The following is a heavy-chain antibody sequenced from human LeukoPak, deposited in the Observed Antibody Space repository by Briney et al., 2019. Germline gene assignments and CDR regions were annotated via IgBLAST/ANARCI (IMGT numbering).Heavy chain of an antibody. V-gene: IGHV3-7*01. CDR2: IKQDGSEK. Sequence: TGGSLRLSCAASGFTFSSYWMSWVRQAPGKGLEWVANIKQDGSEKYYVDSVKVRFTISRDNAKNSLYLQMNSLRAEDTAVYYCARADCGGDCYSMLNYYYYGMDVWGQGTTVTVSS. J-gene: IGHJ6*02. CDR3: ARADCGGDCYSMLNYYYYGMDV. D-gene: IGHD2-21*02. CDR1: GFTFSSYW.